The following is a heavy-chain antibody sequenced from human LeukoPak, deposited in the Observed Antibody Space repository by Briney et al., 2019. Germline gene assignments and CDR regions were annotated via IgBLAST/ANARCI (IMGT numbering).Heavy chain of an antibody. V-gene: IGHV3-30*18. J-gene: IGHJ4*02. D-gene: IGHD3-9*01. CDR1: GFTFSSYG. Sequence: PGGSLRLSCAASGFTFSSYGMHWVRQAPGKGLEWVAVISYDGSNKYYADSVKGRFTISRDNSKNTLYLQMNSLRAEDTAVYYCANTLEADILTGYPFDYWGQGTLVTVSS. CDR2: ISYDGSNK. CDR3: ANTLEADILTGYPFDY.